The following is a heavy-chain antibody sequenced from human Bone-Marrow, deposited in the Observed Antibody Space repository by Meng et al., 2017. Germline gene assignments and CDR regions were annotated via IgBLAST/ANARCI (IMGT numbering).Heavy chain of an antibody. Sequence: GESLMISCAASGFTFSSYSMNWVRQAPGKGLEWVCLISWDGGSTYYADSVKGRFTISRDNAKNSLYLQMNSLRAEDTAVYYCARQLGMLRLLFDYWGQGTLVTVSS. J-gene: IGHJ4*02. CDR1: GFTFSSYS. D-gene: IGHD3-16*01. V-gene: IGHV3-48*04. CDR3: ARQLGMLRLLFDY. CDR2: ISWDGGST.